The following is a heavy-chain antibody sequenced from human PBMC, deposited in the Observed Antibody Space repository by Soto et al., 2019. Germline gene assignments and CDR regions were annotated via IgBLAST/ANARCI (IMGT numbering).Heavy chain of an antibody. CDR2: IIPIFGTA. V-gene: IGHV1-69*12. CDR3: ARVQTYGDVGDYGMDV. D-gene: IGHD4-17*01. Sequence: QVQLVQSGAEVKKPGSSVKVSCKASGGTFSSYAISWVRQAPGQGLEWMGGIIPIFGTANYEQKFQGRVTITADESTSTAYMELSSLRSEDTAVYYCARVQTYGDVGDYGMDVWGQGTTVTVSS. CDR1: GGTFSSYA. J-gene: IGHJ6*02.